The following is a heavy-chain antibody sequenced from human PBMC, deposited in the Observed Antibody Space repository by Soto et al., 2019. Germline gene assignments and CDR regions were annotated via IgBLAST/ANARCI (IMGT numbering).Heavy chain of an antibody. V-gene: IGHV3-7*01. CDR3: ASLFVVPTVTTS. CDR2: IKQDGSEK. Sequence: GGSLRLSCAASGFTFGSYGMSWVRQAPGKGLEWVANIKQDGSEKYYVDSVKGRFTISRDNAKNSLYLQMNSLRAEDTAVYYWASLFVVPTVTTSWGQGTLVTVSS. J-gene: IGHJ5*02. CDR1: GFTFGSYG. D-gene: IGHD4-4*01.